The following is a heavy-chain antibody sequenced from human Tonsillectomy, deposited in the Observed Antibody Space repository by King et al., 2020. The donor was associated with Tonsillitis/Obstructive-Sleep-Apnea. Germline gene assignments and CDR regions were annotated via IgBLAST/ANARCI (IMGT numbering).Heavy chain of an antibody. CDR2: INPTTGIT. CDR1: GYTFSRYY. D-gene: IGHD1-14*01. J-gene: IGHJ4*02. Sequence: QLVQSGAEVKTPGASLKVSCKASGYTFSRYYIHWVRQARGQGLEWMGIINPTTGITTYAQKLQGRVTMTTDTSASTVYLQLSSLRSEDTAVYYCARDDVVGRYIDSWGQGTLVTVSS. CDR3: ARDDVVGRYIDS. V-gene: IGHV1-46*01.